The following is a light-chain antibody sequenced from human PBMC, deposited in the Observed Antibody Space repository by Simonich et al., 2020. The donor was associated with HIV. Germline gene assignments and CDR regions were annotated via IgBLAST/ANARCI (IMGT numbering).Light chain of an antibody. CDR3: QQRSNWPL. Sequence: EIVLTQSPGTLSLSPGERATLSCRAIQSVSSSYLAWYQQKPGQAPRLLIYDASNRATGIPARFSGSGSGTDFTLTISSLEPEDFAVYYCQQRSNWPLFGGGTKVEIK. J-gene: IGKJ4*01. CDR1: QSVSSSY. V-gene: IGKV3D-20*02. CDR2: DAS.